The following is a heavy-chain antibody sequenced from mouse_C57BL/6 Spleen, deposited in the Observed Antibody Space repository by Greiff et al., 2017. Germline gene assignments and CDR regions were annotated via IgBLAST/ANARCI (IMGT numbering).Heavy chain of an antibody. CDR3: ANYYGYDGAWFAY. V-gene: IGHV1-55*01. CDR1: GYTFTSYW. J-gene: IGHJ3*01. Sequence: VQLQQPGAELVKPGASVKLSCKASGYTFTSYWITWVKQRPGQGLEWIGDIYPGSGSTNYNEKFKSKATLTVDTSSSTAYMQLSSLTSEDSAVYYCANYYGYDGAWFAYWGQGTLVTVSA. D-gene: IGHD2-2*01. CDR2: IYPGSGST.